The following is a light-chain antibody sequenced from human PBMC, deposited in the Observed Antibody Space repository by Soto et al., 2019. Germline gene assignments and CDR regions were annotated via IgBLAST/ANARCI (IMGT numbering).Light chain of an antibody. CDR1: SSNLGKNL. J-gene: IGLJ3*02. CDR3: AAWDDRPSGRV. Sequence: QSVLTQPTSASGTPRQMVTISFSGSSSNLGKNLVYWYQQLPGTAPKLLIYNNDQRPSGVPDRFSGSKSGTSASLAISGLRSEDEADYYCAAWDDRPSGRVFGGGTKLTVL. CDR2: NND. V-gene: IGLV1-47*02.